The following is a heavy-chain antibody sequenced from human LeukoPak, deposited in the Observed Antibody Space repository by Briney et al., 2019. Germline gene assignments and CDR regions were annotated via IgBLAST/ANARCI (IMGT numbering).Heavy chain of an antibody. D-gene: IGHD3-22*01. CDR2: IYSGGST. V-gene: IGHV3-53*01. Sequence: PGGSLRLSCAASGFTVSSNYMSWVRQAPGKGLEWVSVIYSGGSTYYADSVKGRFTISRDNSKNTLYLQMNSLRAEDTAVYYCAREGYYYDSGGYYSEAFDIWGQGTMVTVSS. CDR3: AREGYYYDSGGYYSEAFDI. J-gene: IGHJ3*02. CDR1: GFTVSSNY.